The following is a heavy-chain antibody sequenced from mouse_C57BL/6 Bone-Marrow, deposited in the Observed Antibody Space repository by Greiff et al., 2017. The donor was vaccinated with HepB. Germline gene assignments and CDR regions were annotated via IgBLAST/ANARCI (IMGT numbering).Heavy chain of an antibody. D-gene: IGHD3-1*01. V-gene: IGHV1-39*01. CDR2: INPNYGTT. CDR1: GYSFTDYN. Sequence: EVQLQQSGPELVKPGASVKISCKASGYSFTDYNMNWVKQSNGKSLEWIGVINPNYGTTSYNQKFKGKATLTVDQSSRTAYMQLNSLTSEDSAVYYCERFQGYDWYFDVWGTGPTVTVSS. CDR3: ERFQGYDWYFDV. J-gene: IGHJ1*03.